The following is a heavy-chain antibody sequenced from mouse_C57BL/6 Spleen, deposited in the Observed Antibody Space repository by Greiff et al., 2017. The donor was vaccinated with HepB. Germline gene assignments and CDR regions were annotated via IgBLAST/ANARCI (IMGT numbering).Heavy chain of an antibody. J-gene: IGHJ2*01. Sequence: VQLKQSGPELVKPGASVKISCKASGYTFTDYYMNWVKQSHGKSLEWIGDINPNNGGTSYNQKFKGKATLTVDKSSSTAYMELRSLTSEDSAVYYCARYWDGYFDYWGQGTTLTVSS. D-gene: IGHD4-1*01. CDR1: GYTFTDYY. CDR3: ARYWDGYFDY. CDR2: INPNNGGT. V-gene: IGHV1-26*01.